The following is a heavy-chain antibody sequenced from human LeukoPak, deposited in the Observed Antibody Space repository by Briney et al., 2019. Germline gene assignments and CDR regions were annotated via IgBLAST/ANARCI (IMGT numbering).Heavy chain of an antibody. J-gene: IGHJ4*02. D-gene: IGHD6-13*01. CDR3: ARVLRQQLAYFDY. V-gene: IGHV4-59*01. CDR1: GGSISSYY. Sequence: PSETLSLTCTVSGGSISSYYWSWIRQPPGKGLEWIGYIYYSGSTNYNPSLKGRVTISVDTSKNQFSLKLSSVTAADTAVYYCARVLRQQLAYFDYWGQGTLVTVSS. CDR2: IYYSGST.